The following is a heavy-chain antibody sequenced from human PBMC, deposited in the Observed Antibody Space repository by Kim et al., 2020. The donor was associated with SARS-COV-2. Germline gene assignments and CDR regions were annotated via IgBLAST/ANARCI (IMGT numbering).Heavy chain of an antibody. Sequence: SVKVSCKASGGTFSSYAISWVRQAPGQGLEWMGGIIPIFGTANYAQKFQGRVTITADESTSTAYMELSSLRSEDTAVYYCAGAGGYYYDSSATDPFDIWGQGTMVTVSS. CDR1: GGTFSSYA. CDR2: IIPIFGTA. D-gene: IGHD3-22*01. CDR3: AGAGGYYYDSSATDPFDI. J-gene: IGHJ3*02. V-gene: IGHV1-69*13.